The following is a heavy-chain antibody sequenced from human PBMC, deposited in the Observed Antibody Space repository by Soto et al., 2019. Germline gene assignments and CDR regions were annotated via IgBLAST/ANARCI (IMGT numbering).Heavy chain of an antibody. D-gene: IGHD3-22*01. J-gene: IGHJ4*02. CDR1: GLTFSSYA. CDR3: AKYPRITMIVVVNPFDY. V-gene: IGHV3-23*01. CDR2: ISGSGGST. Sequence: PGGSLRLSCAASGLTFSSYAMSWVRQAPGKRLEWVSAISGSGGSTYYADSVKGRFTISRDNSKNTLYLQMNSLRAEDTAVYYCAKYPRITMIVVVNPFDYWGQGTLVTVSS.